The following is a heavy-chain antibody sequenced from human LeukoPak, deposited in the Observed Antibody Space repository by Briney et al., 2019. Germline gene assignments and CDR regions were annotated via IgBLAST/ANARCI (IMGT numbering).Heavy chain of an antibody. CDR3: AREWGLIAVAGGPGY. CDR1: GFSFSKYG. V-gene: IGHV3-33*01. Sequence: WGSLRLSCVASGFSFSKYGMHWVRQAPGKGLQWLAIIWYDGHNRYYADSVKGRFTISRDNSKNTLFLEMNDLKAEDTAVYYCAREWGLIAVAGGPGYWGQGTLVTVSS. CDR2: IWYDGHNR. J-gene: IGHJ4*02. D-gene: IGHD2-21*01.